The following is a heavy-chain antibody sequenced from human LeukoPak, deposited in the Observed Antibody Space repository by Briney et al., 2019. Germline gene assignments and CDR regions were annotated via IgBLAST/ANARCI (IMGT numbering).Heavy chain of an antibody. CDR2: ISSSGSTI. V-gene: IGHV3-48*03. J-gene: IGHJ6*03. CDR3: ARGVGDIWFGVSYYYYYTDV. D-gene: IGHD3-10*01. CDR1: GFTFSSYE. Sequence: GGSLRLSCAASGFTFSSYEMNWVRQAPGKGLEWVSYISSSGSTIYYADSVKGRFTISRDNAKNSLYLQMNSLRAEDTAVYYCARGVGDIWFGVSYYYYYTDVWGKGTTVTISS.